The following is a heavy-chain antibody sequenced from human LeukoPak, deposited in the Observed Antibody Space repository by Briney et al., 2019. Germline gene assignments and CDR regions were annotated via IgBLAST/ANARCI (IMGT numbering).Heavy chain of an antibody. V-gene: IGHV3-30*04. J-gene: IGHJ4*01. CDR2: ISYDGSNK. Sequence: GRSLRLSCAASGFTFSSYAMHRVRQAPGKGLEWVAVISYDGSNKYYADSVKGRFTISRDNSKNTLYLQMNSLRAEDTAVYYCARGRVVPAVVLDYWGQGTLVTVSS. D-gene: IGHD2-2*01. CDR1: GFTFSSYA. CDR3: ARGRVVPAVVLDY.